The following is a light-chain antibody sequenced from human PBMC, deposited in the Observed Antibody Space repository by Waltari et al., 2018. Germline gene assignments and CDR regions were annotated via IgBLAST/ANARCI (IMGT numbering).Light chain of an antibody. CDR1: SSDIGIYNY. V-gene: IGLV2-14*03. CDR2: DVS. Sequence: QSALTQPASVSGSLGQSITMSCTGTSSDIGIYNYVSWYQQPPGKAPKLLIYDVSNRPSGVSKRFSGSKSGNTASLTISGLQSEDEADYYCTSFSSDSTPLVFGTGTRVTV. J-gene: IGLJ1*01. CDR3: TSFSSDSTPLV.